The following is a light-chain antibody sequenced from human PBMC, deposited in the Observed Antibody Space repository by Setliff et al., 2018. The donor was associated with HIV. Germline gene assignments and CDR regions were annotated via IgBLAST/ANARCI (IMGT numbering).Light chain of an antibody. J-gene: IGLJ2*01. Sequence: QSVLTQPASVSGSPGQSITISCTGTSSDVGGYNYVSWYQQYPGKAPKLMIYDVSKRPSGVSNRFSGSKSGNTASLTISGLQAEDEADYYCGSYTSSSTLVFGGGTKVTVL. CDR1: SSDVGGYNY. CDR2: DVS. CDR3: GSYTSSSTLV. V-gene: IGLV2-14*03.